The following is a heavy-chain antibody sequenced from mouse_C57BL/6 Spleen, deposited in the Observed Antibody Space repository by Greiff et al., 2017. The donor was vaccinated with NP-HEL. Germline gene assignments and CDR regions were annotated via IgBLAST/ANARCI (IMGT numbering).Heavy chain of an antibody. CDR1: GYTFTGYW. D-gene: IGHD2-5*01. J-gene: IGHJ4*01. V-gene: IGHV1-9*01. Sequence: QVQLQQSGAELMKPGASVKLSCKATGYTFTGYWIEWVKQRPGHGLEWIGEILPGSGSTNYNEKFKGKATFTADTSSNTAYMQLSSLTTEDSAIYYCARKGVYSNFFYYAMDYWGQGTSVTVSS. CDR2: ILPGSGST. CDR3: ARKGVYSNFFYYAMDY.